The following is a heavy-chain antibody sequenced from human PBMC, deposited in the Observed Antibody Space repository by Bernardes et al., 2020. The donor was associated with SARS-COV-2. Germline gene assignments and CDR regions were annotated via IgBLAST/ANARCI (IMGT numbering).Heavy chain of an antibody. J-gene: IGHJ4*02. CDR1: GGSISSYY. CDR3: ARGFDY. V-gene: IGHV4-59*01. Sequence: SETLSLTCTVSGGSISSYYLSWIRQPPGKGLEWIGDIYYSGSTNYNPSLKSRVTISVDTSKNQFSLKLNSVTAADTAVYYCARGFDYWGQGTLVTVSS. CDR2: IYYSGST.